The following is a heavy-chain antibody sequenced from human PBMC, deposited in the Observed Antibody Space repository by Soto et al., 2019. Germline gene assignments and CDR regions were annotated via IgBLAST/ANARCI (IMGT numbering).Heavy chain of an antibody. CDR3: ARDRCSGGSCYLHY. V-gene: IGHV1-2*04. D-gene: IGHD2-15*01. CDR1: GYTFTGYY. Sequence: ASVKVSCTASGYTFTGYYMHWVRQAPGQGLEWMGWINPNSGGTNYAQKFQGWVTMTRDTSISTAYMELSRLRSDDTAVYYCARDRCSGGSCYLHYWGQGTLVTVSS. J-gene: IGHJ4*02. CDR2: INPNSGGT.